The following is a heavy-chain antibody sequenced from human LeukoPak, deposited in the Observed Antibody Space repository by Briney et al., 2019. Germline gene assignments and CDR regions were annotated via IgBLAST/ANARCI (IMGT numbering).Heavy chain of an antibody. CDR3: GRDDDYSNYGLGY. D-gene: IGHD4-11*01. CDR2: IYSGGST. CDR1: GFTVSINY. Sequence: GGSLRLSCAPSGFTVSINYMGFVRHAPEKRLECVLVIYSGGSTYYADSVKGRFTISRHNSKNTPYLQMNSLRAEGTAVYYCGRDDDYSNYGLGYWGRGTGVTVSS. J-gene: IGHJ4*02. V-gene: IGHV3-53*04.